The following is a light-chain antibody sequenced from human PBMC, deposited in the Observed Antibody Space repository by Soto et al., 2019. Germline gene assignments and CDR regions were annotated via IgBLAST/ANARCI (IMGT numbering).Light chain of an antibody. CDR2: GAS. V-gene: IGKV3-15*01. CDR1: QSVSSN. CDR3: QQRSNWPLT. Sequence: EIVMTQSPATLSVSPGERATLSCRASQSVSSNLAWYQQKPGQPPRLLIYGASARATGIPARFSGSGSGTEFTLTISSLEPEDFAVYYCQQRSNWPLTFGGGTKVDIK. J-gene: IGKJ4*01.